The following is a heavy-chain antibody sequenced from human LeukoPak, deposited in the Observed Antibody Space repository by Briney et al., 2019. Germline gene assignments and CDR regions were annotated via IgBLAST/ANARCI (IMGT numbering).Heavy chain of an antibody. J-gene: IGHJ4*02. V-gene: IGHV4-39*01. Sequence: SETLSLTCTVSGGSISSSSYYWGWIRQPPGKGLEWIGSIYYSGSTYYNPSLKSRVTISVDTSKNQFSLKLSSVTAADTAVYYCAKGKEDIVVVPAAIDYWGQGTLVTVSS. CDR2: IYYSGST. CDR1: GGSISSSSYY. D-gene: IGHD2-2*01. CDR3: AKGKEDIVVVPAAIDY.